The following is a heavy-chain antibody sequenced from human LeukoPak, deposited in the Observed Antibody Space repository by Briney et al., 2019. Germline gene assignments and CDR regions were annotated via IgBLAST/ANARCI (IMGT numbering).Heavy chain of an antibody. CDR2: ISSSSSYI. CDR3: ATYYYDSSGYYPAD. CDR1: GFTFSSYS. J-gene: IGHJ4*02. D-gene: IGHD3-22*01. V-gene: IGHV3-21*01. Sequence: GGYLRLSCAASGFTFSSYSMNWVRQAPGKGLEWVSSISSSSSYIYYADSVKGRFTISRDNAKNSLYLQMNSLRAEDTAVYYCATYYYDSSGYYPADWGQGTQVTVSS.